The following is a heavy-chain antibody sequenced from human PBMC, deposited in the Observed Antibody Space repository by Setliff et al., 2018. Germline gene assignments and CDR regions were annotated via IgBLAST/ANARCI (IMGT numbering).Heavy chain of an antibody. Sequence: GESLKISCAASGFTFSSYAMHWVRQAPGKGLEWVAVISYDGSNKYYADSVKGRFTISRDNSKNTLYLQMNSLRAEDTAVYYCARDRRCMDVWGQGTTVTVSS. CDR1: GFTFSSYA. V-gene: IGHV3-30-3*01. J-gene: IGHJ6*02. CDR3: ARDRRCMDV. CDR2: ISYDGSNK.